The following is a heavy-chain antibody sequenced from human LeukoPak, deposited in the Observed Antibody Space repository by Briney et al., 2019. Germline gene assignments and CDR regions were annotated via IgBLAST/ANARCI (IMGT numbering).Heavy chain of an antibody. J-gene: IGHJ4*02. V-gene: IGHV3-23*01. CDR2: ISGSGGST. D-gene: IGHD1-26*01. CDR1: GFTFSSYA. CDR3: AKDGGWEPYFDY. Sequence: GGFLRLSCAASGFTFSSYAMSWVRQAPGKGLEWVSAISGSGGSTYYADSVKGRFTISRDNSKNTLYLQMNSLRAEDTAVYYCAKDGGWEPYFDYWGQGTLVTVSS.